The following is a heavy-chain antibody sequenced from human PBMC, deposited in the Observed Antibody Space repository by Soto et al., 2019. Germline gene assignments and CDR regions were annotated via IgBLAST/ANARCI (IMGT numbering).Heavy chain of an antibody. CDR2: IIPILGIA. Sequence: QVQRVQSGAEVKKPGSSVKVSCKASGGTFSSYTISWVRQAPGQGLEWMGRIIPILGIANYAQKFQGRVTITADKSTRTAYMELSSLRSEETAVYYCARDLEVVEWDFQHWGQGNLVTVSS. J-gene: IGHJ1*01. CDR1: GGTFSSYT. CDR3: ARDLEVVEWDFQH. D-gene: IGHD3-22*01. V-gene: IGHV1-69*08.